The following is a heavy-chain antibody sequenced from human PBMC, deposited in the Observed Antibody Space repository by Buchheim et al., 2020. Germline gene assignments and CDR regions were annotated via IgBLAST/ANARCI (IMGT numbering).Heavy chain of an antibody. Sequence: EVQLVQSGAEVKKPGESLKISCKGSGYSFTSYWIGWVRQMPGKGLEWMGIIYPGDSDTRYSPSFQGQVTSSADKSISTAYPQWSSLKASDTAMYYCARLISGYYYDSSGYYYLDYWGQGTL. V-gene: IGHV5-51*03. CDR3: ARLISGYYYDSSGYYYLDY. CDR2: IYPGDSDT. J-gene: IGHJ4*02. CDR1: GYSFTSYW. D-gene: IGHD3-22*01.